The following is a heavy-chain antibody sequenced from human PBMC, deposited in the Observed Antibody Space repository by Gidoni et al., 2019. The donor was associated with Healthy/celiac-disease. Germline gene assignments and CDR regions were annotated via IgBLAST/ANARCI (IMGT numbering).Heavy chain of an antibody. J-gene: IGHJ5*02. CDR1: GGTFSSYA. CDR3: ARGRTTPDFDWFDP. CDR2: ILPSCGTA. D-gene: IGHD1-7*01. V-gene: IGHV1-69*01. Sequence: QVQLVQSGAEVKKPGSSMKVSCKASGGTFSSYAISWVRQAPGQGLEWMGGILPSCGTANYAQKFQGRVTITADESTSTAYMELSSLRSEDTAVYYCARGRTTPDFDWFDPWGQGTMVTVSS.